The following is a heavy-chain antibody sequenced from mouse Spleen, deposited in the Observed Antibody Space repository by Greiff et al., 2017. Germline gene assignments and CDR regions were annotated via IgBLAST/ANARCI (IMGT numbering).Heavy chain of an antibody. CDR1: GYAFSSSW. J-gene: IGHJ4*01. Sequence: VQLQQSGPELVKPGASVKISCKASGYAFSSSWMNWVKQRPGKGLEWIGRIYPGDGDTNYNGKFKGKATLTADESSSTAYMQLSSLTSEDSAVYFCARVARYAMDYWGQGTSVTVSS. CDR3: ARVARYAMDY. CDR2: IYPGDGDT. V-gene: IGHV1-82*01. D-gene: IGHD1-1*02.